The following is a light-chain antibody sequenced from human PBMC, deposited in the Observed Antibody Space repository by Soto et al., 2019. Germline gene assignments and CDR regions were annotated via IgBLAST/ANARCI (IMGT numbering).Light chain of an antibody. CDR1: QSVSSSY. J-gene: IGKJ4*01. CDR3: QQYGSSPIT. V-gene: IGKV3-20*01. Sequence: EIVLTQSPGTLSLSPGERATLSCRASQSVSSSYLAWYQQKPGQAPRLLIYGASSRATGIPDRFSGSGSGTDSTLTISRLEPEDFAVDYCQQYGSSPITFGGGTKVEIK. CDR2: GAS.